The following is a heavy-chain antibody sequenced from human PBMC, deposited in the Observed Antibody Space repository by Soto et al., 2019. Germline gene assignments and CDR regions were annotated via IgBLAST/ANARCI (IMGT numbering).Heavy chain of an antibody. CDR2: ISGSGGST. CDR3: AKDRDIVVVPAAKKNGMDV. CDR1: GFTFSGYA. V-gene: IGHV3-23*01. J-gene: IGHJ6*02. D-gene: IGHD2-2*01. Sequence: GGSLRLSCAASGFTFSGYAMSWVRQAPGKGLEWVSAISGSGGSTYYADSVKGRFTISRDNSKNTLYLQMNSLRAEDTAVYYCAKDRDIVVVPAAKKNGMDVWGQGTTVTVSS.